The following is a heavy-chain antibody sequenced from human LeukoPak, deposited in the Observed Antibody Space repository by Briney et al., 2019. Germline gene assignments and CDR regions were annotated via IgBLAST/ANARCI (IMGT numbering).Heavy chain of an antibody. D-gene: IGHD6-19*01. CDR3: ARIRGAVAAHDADYYYYYGMDV. CDR2: IDCDDDQ. CDR1: GFSLSTRGTC. V-gene: IGHV2-70*01. J-gene: IGHJ6*04. Sequence: SGPTLVNPTQTPTLTCTFSGFSLSTRGTCVSWIRQPPGKALEWPALIDCDDDQFYSTTLKTRLTISKDTSKNQVVLTMTNMDPVDTATYYCARIRGAVAAHDADYYYYYGMDVWGKGTTVTVSS.